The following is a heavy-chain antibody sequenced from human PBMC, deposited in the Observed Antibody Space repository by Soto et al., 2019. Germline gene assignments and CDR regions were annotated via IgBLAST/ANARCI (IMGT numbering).Heavy chain of an antibody. D-gene: IGHD3-10*02. J-gene: IGHJ4*01. CDR3: ARELRYFYVRYYIDC. CDR2: IIPIFGTA. Sequence: AVKVTCKASGGTFSSYAISWVRQAPGRGLEWMGGIIPIFGTANYAQKFQGRVTITADESTSTAYMELSSLRSEDTDVYYCARELRYFYVRYYIDCWGQGTTVTVSS. V-gene: IGHV1-69*13. CDR1: GGTFSSYA.